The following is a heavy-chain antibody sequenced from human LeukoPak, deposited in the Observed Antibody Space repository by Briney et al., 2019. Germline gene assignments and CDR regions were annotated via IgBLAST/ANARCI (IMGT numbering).Heavy chain of an antibody. CDR3: ARDRGYSSSWSFGKHYYMDV. V-gene: IGHV3-33*07. Sequence: PGGSLRLSCAAPGFTFSSYGMYWVRQAPGKGLDWVAVIWYDGSHKSYANSVKGRFTISRDNPKNILYLQMNSLRADDTAVYYCARDRGYSSSWSFGKHYYMDVWGKGTTVTVSS. CDR1: GFTFSSYG. D-gene: IGHD6-13*01. CDR2: IWYDGSHK. J-gene: IGHJ6*03.